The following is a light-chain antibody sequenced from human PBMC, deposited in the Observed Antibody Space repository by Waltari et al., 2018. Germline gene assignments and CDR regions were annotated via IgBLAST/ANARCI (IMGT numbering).Light chain of an antibody. V-gene: IGKV1-5*03. CDR1: QSIGEW. CDR2: RAS. CDR3: QYYYLYSRG. Sequence: DIQMTQSPSTLSASVGDRVTITCRASQSIGEWRALYRQDPGKAPNLLIYRASTLQSGVPSRFSGSGSGTEFTLTISSLQPDDFGSYYCQYYYLYSRGFGQGTKVEIK. J-gene: IGKJ2*03.